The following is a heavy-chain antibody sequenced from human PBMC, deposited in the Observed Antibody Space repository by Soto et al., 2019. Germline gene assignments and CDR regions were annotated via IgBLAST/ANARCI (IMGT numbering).Heavy chain of an antibody. CDR2: IKQNGSEK. CDR3: ARDGFCTGGSCYSGLVY. V-gene: IGHV3-7*01. J-gene: IGHJ4*02. CDR1: GFSFSKYW. D-gene: IGHD2-15*01. Sequence: EVQLVESGGGLVQPGGSLRLSCEASGFSFSKYWMTWVRQAPGKGVEWVANIKQNGSEKYYADSVKGRFTISRDNAQTSMSQPMNALRVEDTALYYCARDGFCTGGSCYSGLVYWVKVILVTVSS.